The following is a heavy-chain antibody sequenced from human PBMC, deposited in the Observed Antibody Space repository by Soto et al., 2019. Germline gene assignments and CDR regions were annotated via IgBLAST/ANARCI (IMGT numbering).Heavy chain of an antibody. CDR1: GFTFSSYA. CDR3: ARDRHSNSYYFDY. V-gene: IGHV3-64*01. J-gene: IGHJ4*02. Sequence: SGGSLRLSCAASGFTFSSYAMHWVRQAPGKGLEYVSAISSNGGSTYYANSVEGRFTISRDNSKNTLYLQMGSLRAEDMAVYYCARDRHSNSYYFDYWGQGTLVTVSS. D-gene: IGHD4-4*01. CDR2: ISSNGGST.